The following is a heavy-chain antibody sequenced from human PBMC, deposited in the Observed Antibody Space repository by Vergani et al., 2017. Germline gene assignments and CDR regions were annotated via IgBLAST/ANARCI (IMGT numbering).Heavy chain of an antibody. CDR3: ARVGYGGNVLYGMDV. V-gene: IGHV3-23*01. CDR2: LSASDRRT. D-gene: IGHD4-23*01. Sequence: EVQLLESGGDLVQPGGSLRLSCAASGFTFIMHAMSWVRQALGKGLEWVSTLSASDRRTHYADSVKGRFTISRDNANNSLFLQLNGLRVEDTAVYYCARVGYGGNVLYGMDVWGQERTVAVSS. J-gene: IGHJ6*02. CDR1: GFTFIMHA.